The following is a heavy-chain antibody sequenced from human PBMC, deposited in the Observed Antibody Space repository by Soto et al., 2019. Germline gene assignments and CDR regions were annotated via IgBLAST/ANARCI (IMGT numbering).Heavy chain of an antibody. V-gene: IGHV1-69*13. CDR2: IIPIFGTA. Sequence: GASVKVSCKASGGTFSSYAISWVRQAPGQGLEWMGGIIPIFGTANYAQKFQGRVTITADESTSTAYMELSSLRSEDTAVYYCARGCQPGIFDYWGQGTLVIVSS. CDR3: ARGCQPGIFDY. D-gene: IGHD1-1*01. J-gene: IGHJ4*02. CDR1: GGTFSSYA.